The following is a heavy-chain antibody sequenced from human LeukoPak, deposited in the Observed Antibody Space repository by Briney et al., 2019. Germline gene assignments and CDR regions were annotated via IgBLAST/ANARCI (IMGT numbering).Heavy chain of an antibody. V-gene: IGHV3-23*01. CDR1: GFTFSSYG. D-gene: IGHD2-2*01. J-gene: IGHJ3*02. CDR3: ARGARYCTSTSCSSLRAVDI. Sequence: PGGSLRLSCAASGFTFSSYGMSWVRQAPGKGLEWVSAISGNGGSTYYADSVKGRFTISRDNSKNTLYLQMNSLRAEDTAVYYCARGARYCTSTSCSSLRAVDIWGQGTMVTVSS. CDR2: ISGNGGST.